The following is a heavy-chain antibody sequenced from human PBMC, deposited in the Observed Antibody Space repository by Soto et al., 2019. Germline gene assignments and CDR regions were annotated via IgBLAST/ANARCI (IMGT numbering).Heavy chain of an antibody. CDR1: GGSISSYY. Sequence: SETLSLTCTVSGGSISSYYWSWIRQPPGKGLEWIGYIYYSGSTNYNPSLKSRVTISVDTSKNQFSLRLNSVTAADTAVYYCARSSIKPQVFMYPFDSWSQGTLVTVS. V-gene: IGHV4-59*08. CDR2: IYYSGST. D-gene: IGHD3-3*01. CDR3: ARSSIKPQVFMYPFDS. J-gene: IGHJ4*02.